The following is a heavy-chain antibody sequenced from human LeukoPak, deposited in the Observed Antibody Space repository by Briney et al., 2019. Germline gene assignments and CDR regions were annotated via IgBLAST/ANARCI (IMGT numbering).Heavy chain of an antibody. CDR2: IYWDDDK. CDR3: AHRRKVCSGGRCYYTWFDP. Sequence: SGSTLVNPTQTLTLTCTFSGFSLSTSGVGVGWIRQPPGKAPEWLALIYWDDDKRYSPSLESRLTITKDTSKNQVVLTMTNMDPVDTATYYCAHRRKVCSGGRCYYTWFDPWGQGTLVTVSS. V-gene: IGHV2-5*02. J-gene: IGHJ5*02. CDR1: GFSLSTSGVG. D-gene: IGHD2-15*01.